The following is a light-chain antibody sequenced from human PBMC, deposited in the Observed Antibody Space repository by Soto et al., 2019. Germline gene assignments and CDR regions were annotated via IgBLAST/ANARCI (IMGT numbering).Light chain of an antibody. CDR1: QSVLYSSNNKNY. CDR2: WAS. CDR3: QQYYDPPRN. V-gene: IGKV4-1*01. J-gene: IGKJ1*01. Sequence: DIVLTQSPDSLAVSLGERATINCKSSQSVLYSSNNKNYLAWYQQKPGQPPKLLIYWASTRESGVPDRFSGSGSGTDFTLTISSLQAEDVAVYYCQQYYDPPRNFGQGTKVEIK.